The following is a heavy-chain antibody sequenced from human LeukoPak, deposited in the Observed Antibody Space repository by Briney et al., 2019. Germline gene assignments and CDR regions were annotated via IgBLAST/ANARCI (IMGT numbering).Heavy chain of an antibody. CDR3: AKDRYSSGWNA. Sequence: GGSLRLSCAASGFTFSSYGMSWVRQAPGKGLEWVSAISGSGGSTYYADSVKGRFTISRDNSKNTLYLQMNSLRAEDTAVYYCAKDRYSSGWNAWGQGTLVTVSS. J-gene: IGHJ5*02. CDR2: ISGSGGST. CDR1: GFTFSSYG. D-gene: IGHD6-19*01. V-gene: IGHV3-23*01.